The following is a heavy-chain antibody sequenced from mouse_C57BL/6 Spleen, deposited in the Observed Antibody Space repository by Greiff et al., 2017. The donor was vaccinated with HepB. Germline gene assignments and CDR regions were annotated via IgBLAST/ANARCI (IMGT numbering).Heavy chain of an antibody. CDR3: ARRAAVVADY. J-gene: IGHJ2*01. CDR1: GFTFSDAW. CDR2: IRNKANNHAT. V-gene: IGHV6-6*01. Sequence: EVQGVESGGGLVQPGGSMKLSCAASGFTFSDAWMDWVRQSPEKGLEWVAEIRNKANNHATYYAESVKGRFTISRDNAKNSVYLQMNSVKAEDTGMYYCARRAAVVADYWGQGTTLTVSS.